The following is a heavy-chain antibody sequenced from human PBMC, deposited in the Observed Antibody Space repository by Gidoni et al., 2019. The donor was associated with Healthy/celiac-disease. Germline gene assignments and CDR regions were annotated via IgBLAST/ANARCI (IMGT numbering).Heavy chain of an antibody. D-gene: IGHD3-10*01. Sequence: ELQPVQSFAEVIKPRQSLRISCQCSLYSFTSYWTSWVRQMPGKGLGWMGRLEPSDADTNNRPSFQGHVTISADKSISTAYLQWSSLKASETAMYYCARGEYTRGWCDPWGQGTLVTVSS. CDR2: LEPSDADT. V-gene: IGHV5-10-1*03. J-gene: IGHJ5*02. CDR3: ARGEYTRGWCDP. CDR1: LYSFTSYW.